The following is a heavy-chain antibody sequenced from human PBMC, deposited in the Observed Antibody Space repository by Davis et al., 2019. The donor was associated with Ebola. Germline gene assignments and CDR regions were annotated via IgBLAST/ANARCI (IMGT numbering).Heavy chain of an antibody. CDR3: ARGGVQLWYYFDY. CDR1: GYIFTNYW. Sequence: GESLKISCKASGYIFTNYWIGWVRQKPGKGLEWMGIIYPADPDIRYGPSFQGQVTISADRAVTTAYLQWRSLKASDTAMYYCARGGVQLWYYFDYWGQGTLVTVSS. V-gene: IGHV5-51*01. CDR2: IYPADPDI. D-gene: IGHD5-18*01. J-gene: IGHJ4*02.